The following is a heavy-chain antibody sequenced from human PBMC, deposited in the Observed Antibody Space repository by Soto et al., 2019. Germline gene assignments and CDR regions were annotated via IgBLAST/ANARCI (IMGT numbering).Heavy chain of an antibody. J-gene: IGHJ4*02. CDR3: AREDDSSGYQLVG. V-gene: IGHV1-46*01. CDR1: GYTFTNYY. Sequence: QVQLVQSGAEVKKAGASVKVSCKASGYTFTNYYMHWLRQAPGQGLEWIGIIKPSGGSTSYAQNFQGRVTMTRDTSTTTVYMELSSLRSEDTAVYYCAREDDSSGYQLVGWGQGTLVTVSS. CDR2: IKPSGGST. D-gene: IGHD3-22*01.